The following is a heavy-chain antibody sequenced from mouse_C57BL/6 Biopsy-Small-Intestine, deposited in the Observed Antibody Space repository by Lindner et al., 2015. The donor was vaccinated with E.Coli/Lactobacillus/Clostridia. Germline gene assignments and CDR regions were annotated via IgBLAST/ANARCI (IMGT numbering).Heavy chain of an antibody. Sequence: VQLQESGGGLVQPKGSLKLSCAASGFSFNTYAMNWVRQAPGKGLEWVARIRSKSNNYATYYADSVKDRFTISRDDSESMLYLQMNNLKTEDTAMYYCARAYDGYNRMYFDYWGQGTTLTVSS. CDR3: ARAYDGYNRMYFDY. CDR1: GFSFNTYA. J-gene: IGHJ2*01. D-gene: IGHD2-3*01. CDR2: IRSKSNNYAT. V-gene: IGHV10-1*01.